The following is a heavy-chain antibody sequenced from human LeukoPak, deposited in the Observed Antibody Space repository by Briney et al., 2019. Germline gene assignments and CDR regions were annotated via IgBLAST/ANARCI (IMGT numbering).Heavy chain of an antibody. V-gene: IGHV3-30-3*01. CDR2: ISHDGSES. CDR3: ARDWGQRGVGATLAN. Sequence: AGSLRLSCAASGFTFSSHAMVWVRQAPGKGLEWVSFISHDGSESFHTESVKGRFTISRDNFKNTVDLQVSGLKGADTAVYYCARDWGQRGVGATLANWGQGTLVIVSS. D-gene: IGHD1-26*01. J-gene: IGHJ4*02. CDR1: GFTFSSHA.